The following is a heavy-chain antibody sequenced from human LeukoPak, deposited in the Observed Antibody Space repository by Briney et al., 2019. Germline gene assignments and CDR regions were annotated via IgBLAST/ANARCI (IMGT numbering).Heavy chain of an antibody. CDR2: IYYSGST. Sequence: SETLSLTCTVSGGSISSYYWGWIRQPPGKGLEWIGSIYYSGSTYYNPSLKSRVTISVDTSKNQFSLKLSSVTAADTAVYYCARDFSCGGFDYWGQGTLVTVSS. CDR3: ARDFSCGGFDY. V-gene: IGHV4-39*07. CDR1: GGSISSYY. D-gene: IGHD2/OR15-2a*01. J-gene: IGHJ4*02.